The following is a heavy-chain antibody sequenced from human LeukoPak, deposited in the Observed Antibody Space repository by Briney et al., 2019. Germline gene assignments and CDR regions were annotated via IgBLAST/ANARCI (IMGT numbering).Heavy chain of an antibody. D-gene: IGHD6-13*01. CDR3: ARRGGHSWDVGNWFYP. CDR2: TSHAGIS. Sequence: PSEALSLTCSVSGESIRSTTFWGWIRQSPGMGLEWIASTSHAGISYYNPSLSSRVTVSADSSKNQFSLRLSSVTAADTAVYYCARRGGHSWDVGNWFYPWGQGTPVTVSS. J-gene: IGHJ5*02. CDR1: GESIRSTTF. V-gene: IGHV4-39*01.